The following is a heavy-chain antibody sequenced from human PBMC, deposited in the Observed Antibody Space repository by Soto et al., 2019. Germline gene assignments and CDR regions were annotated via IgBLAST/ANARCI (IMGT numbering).Heavy chain of an antibody. CDR3: ARGTRDCSTSWCHSPQGYFRHDMDV. V-gene: IGHV1-69*01. CDR1: GGTFTSYA. J-gene: IGHJ6*02. CDR2: IIPMYNSP. Sequence: QVQLVQSGAEVQKPGSSVKVSCKASGGTFTSYAISWVRQAPGQGLEWMGGIIPMYNSPAYAQKFRGRLPVTAGGSTRTAYMDLGSLGPEDSAEYYCARGTRDCSTSWCHSPQGYFRHDMDVWGPGTTVAVSS. D-gene: IGHD2-8*02.